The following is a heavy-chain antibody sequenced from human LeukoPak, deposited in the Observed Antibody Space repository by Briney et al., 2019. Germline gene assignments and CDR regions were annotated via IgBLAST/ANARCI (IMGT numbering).Heavy chain of an antibody. CDR2: IRWDGKYT. V-gene: IGHV3-30*02. Sequence: PGGSLRLSCTGSGFNFIEYGINWVRQAPGKGLEWVAFIRWDGKYTYYGDSVKGRFTISRDNAKNSLYLQMNSLRAEDTALYYCAKASGYSGYDTFSYFDYWGQGTLVTVSS. CDR1: GFNFIEYG. J-gene: IGHJ4*02. CDR3: AKASGYSGYDTFSYFDY. D-gene: IGHD5-12*01.